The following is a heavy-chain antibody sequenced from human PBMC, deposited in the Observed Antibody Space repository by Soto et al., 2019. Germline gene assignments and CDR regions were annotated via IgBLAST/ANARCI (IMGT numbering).Heavy chain of an antibody. D-gene: IGHD3-22*01. CDR3: ATFTPMVVVDGGAFDY. J-gene: IGHJ4*02. CDR2: IYYSGST. CDR1: GGSISSSSYY. Sequence: SETLSLTCTVSGGSISSSSYYWGWIRQPPGKGLEWIGSIYYSGSTYYNPSLKSRVTISVDTSRNQFSLKLSSVTAADTAVYYCATFTPMVVVDGGAFDYWGQGTLVTVSS. V-gene: IGHV4-39*01.